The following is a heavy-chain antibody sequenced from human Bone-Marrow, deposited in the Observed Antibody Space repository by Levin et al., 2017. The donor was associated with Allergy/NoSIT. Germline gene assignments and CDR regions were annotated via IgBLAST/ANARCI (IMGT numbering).Heavy chain of an antibody. V-gene: IGHV3-15*01. CDR1: GFTFSNAW. CDR2: IKSKTDGGTT. J-gene: IGHJ3*02. D-gene: IGHD3-3*01. Sequence: GESLKISCAASGFTFSNAWMSWVRQAPGKGLEWVGRIKSKTDGGTTDYAAPVKGRFTISRDDSKNTLYLLMNSLKSEDTAVYYCTTGGDITIFGVLMHAFDIWGQGTMVTVSS. CDR3: TTGGDITIFGVLMHAFDI.